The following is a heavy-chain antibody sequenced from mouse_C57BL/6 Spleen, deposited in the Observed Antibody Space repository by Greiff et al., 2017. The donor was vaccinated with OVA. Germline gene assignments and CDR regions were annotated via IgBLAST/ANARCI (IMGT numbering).Heavy chain of an antibody. Sequence: EVHLVESGGGLVKPGGSLKLSCAASGFTFSDYGMHWVRQAPEKGLEWVAYISSGSSTIYYADTVKGRFTISRDNAKNTLFLQMTSLRSEDTAMYYCARDLLWLRRDWYFDVWGTGTTVTVSS. J-gene: IGHJ1*03. CDR1: GFTFSDYG. D-gene: IGHD2-2*01. CDR3: ARDLLWLRRDWYFDV. CDR2: ISSGSSTI. V-gene: IGHV5-17*01.